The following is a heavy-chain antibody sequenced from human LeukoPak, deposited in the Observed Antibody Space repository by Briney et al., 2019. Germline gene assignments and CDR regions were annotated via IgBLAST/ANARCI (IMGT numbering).Heavy chain of an antibody. Sequence: PGASLRLSCAASGFTFSSYAMSWVRQAPGQGLDLVSAFSGSGGSTYYADSVKGRFTISRDNSKNTLYLQMNSLRAEDTAVYYCAKDGEGYSGYDYRDWFDPWGQGTLVTVSS. CDR3: AKDGEGYSGYDYRDWFDP. D-gene: IGHD5-12*01. CDR1: GFTFSSYA. CDR2: FSGSGGST. J-gene: IGHJ5*02. V-gene: IGHV3-23*01.